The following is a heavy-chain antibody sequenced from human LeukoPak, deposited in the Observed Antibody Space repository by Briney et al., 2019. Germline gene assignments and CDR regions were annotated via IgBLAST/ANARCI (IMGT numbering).Heavy chain of an antibody. V-gene: IGHV3-66*01. J-gene: IGHJ4*02. CDR2: IYSGDST. D-gene: IGHD6-19*01. CDR1: GFTVSSNY. Sequence: GGSLRLSCAGSGFTVSSNYMSWVRQAPGKGLEWVSVIYSGDSTYYADSGKGRFIISRDNSKNTVYLQMNSLRAEDTAVYYCARDRAVADGRLYYWGQGGLVTVSS. CDR3: ARDRAVADGRLYY.